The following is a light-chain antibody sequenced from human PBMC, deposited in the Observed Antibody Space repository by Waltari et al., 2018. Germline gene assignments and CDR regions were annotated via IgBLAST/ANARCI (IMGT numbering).Light chain of an antibody. V-gene: IGKV1-27*01. CDR1: QDISSY. J-gene: IGKJ3*01. CDR3: HKYNSAPFT. Sequence: DIQMTQSPSSLSASVGDRVTITCRASQDISSYLAWYQQRPGKVPKLPIYAASTLQSGVPSRFSGSGSGTDFTLTISSLQPEDVATYYCHKYNSAPFTFGPGTKVHFK. CDR2: AAS.